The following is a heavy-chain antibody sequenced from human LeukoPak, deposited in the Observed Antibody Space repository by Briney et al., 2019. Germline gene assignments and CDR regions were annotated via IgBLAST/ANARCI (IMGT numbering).Heavy chain of an antibody. J-gene: IGHJ4*02. CDR1: GFTFSSYA. CDR2: ISGSGGST. D-gene: IGHD3-10*01. CDR3: AKDPRRRGVIS. V-gene: IGHV3-23*01. Sequence: GGSLRLFCAASGFTFSSYAMSWVRQAPGKGLEWVSAISGSGGSTYYADPVKGRFTISRDNSKNTLYLQMNNLRAEDTAVYYCAKDPRRRGVISWGQGTLVTVSS.